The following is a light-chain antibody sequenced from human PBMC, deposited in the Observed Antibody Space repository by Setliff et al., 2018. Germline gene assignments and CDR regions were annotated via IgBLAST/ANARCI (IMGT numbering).Light chain of an antibody. CDR3: ATWDVRLNAVL. CDR2: FND. J-gene: IGLJ2*01. CDR1: TSNIGSGT. V-gene: IGLV1-44*01. Sequence: QSALTQPPSASGTPGQRVTISCSGSTSNIGSGTVNWYQQIPGTAPKLLISFNDQRPSGVPDRFSGSKSGTSASLAISGLQSEDEADYYCATWDVRLNAVLIGGGTKVTV.